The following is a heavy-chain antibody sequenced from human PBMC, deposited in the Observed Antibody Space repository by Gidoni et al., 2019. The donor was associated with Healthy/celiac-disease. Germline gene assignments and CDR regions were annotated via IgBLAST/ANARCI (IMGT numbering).Heavy chain of an antibody. CDR2: ISGSGGST. V-gene: IGHV3-23*01. D-gene: IGHD2-8*01. J-gene: IGHJ3*02. CDR3: AKGAPNTGGAFDI. Sequence: SWVRQAPGKGLEWVSAISGSGGSTYYADSVKGRCTISRDNSTNPLYLQMNSLRAEDTAVYYCAKGAPNTGGAFDIWGQGTMVTVSS.